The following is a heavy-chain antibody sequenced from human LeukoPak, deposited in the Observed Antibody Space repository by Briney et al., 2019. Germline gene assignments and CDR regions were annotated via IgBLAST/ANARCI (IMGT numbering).Heavy chain of an antibody. CDR1: GYTFTSYD. D-gene: IGHD3-10*01. CDR3: ARGITMVRGAPPAY. Sequence: GASVKVSCKASGYTFTSYDINWVRQATGQGLEWMGWMNPNSGNTGYAQKFQGRVTMTRNTSISTAYMELSSLRSEDTAVYYCARGITMVRGAPPAYWGQGTLVTVSS. V-gene: IGHV1-8*01. CDR2: MNPNSGNT. J-gene: IGHJ4*02.